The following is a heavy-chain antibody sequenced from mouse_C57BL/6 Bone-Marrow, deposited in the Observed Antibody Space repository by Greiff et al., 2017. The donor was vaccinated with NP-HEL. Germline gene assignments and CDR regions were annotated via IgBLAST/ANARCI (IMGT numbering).Heavy chain of an antibody. CDR3: ARRGYGSSSYAMDY. Sequence: EVKLVESGGGLVQPGGSLKLSCAASGFTFSDYYMYWVRQTPEKRLEWVAYISNGGGSPYYPDTVKGRFTISRDNAKNTLYLQMSRLKSEDTAMYYCARRGYGSSSYAMDYWGQGTSVTVSS. J-gene: IGHJ4*01. V-gene: IGHV5-12*01. D-gene: IGHD1-1*01. CDR1: GFTFSDYY. CDR2: ISNGGGSP.